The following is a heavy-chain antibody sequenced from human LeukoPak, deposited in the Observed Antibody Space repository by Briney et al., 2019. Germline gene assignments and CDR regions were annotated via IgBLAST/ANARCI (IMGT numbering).Heavy chain of an antibody. CDR3: AKGGPYDSSGYFLDY. V-gene: IGHV1-69*04. J-gene: IGHJ4*02. CDR2: MIPILGIA. CDR1: GGTLSSYA. Sequence: SAKVSRKASGGTLSSYAISWGRHAPGQGLEWMGRMIPILGIANYAQKFQGRVAITADKSTSTAYMELSSLRSEDTAVYYCAKGGPYDSSGYFLDYWGQGTLVTVSS. D-gene: IGHD3-22*01.